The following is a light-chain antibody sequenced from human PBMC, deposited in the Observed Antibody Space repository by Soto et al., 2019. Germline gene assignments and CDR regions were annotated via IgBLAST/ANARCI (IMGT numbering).Light chain of an antibody. CDR1: QSVSSK. CDR3: QQYNTWPTIT. CDR2: GAS. Sequence: IVITQSPATLSGSPGERATLSCRSSQSVSSKLAWYQQKPGQAPRLLIYGASTRATGIPARFSGSGSGTEFTPTISSLQSEDFAIYYCQQYNTWPTITFGQGTRLEIK. J-gene: IGKJ5*01. V-gene: IGKV3-15*01.